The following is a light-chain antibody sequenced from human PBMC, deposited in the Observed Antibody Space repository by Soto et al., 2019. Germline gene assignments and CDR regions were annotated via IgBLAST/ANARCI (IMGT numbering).Light chain of an antibody. V-gene: IGKV3-15*01. J-gene: IGKJ3*01. CDR1: QSVSSN. Sequence: EIVMTQSPATLSVSPGERATLSCRASQSVSSNLAWYQQKPGQAPRLLIYDASTRATGIPARFRGSGSGTEFTLNICSLQSEDFAVYYCQEYNNWPPFTFGPGTRVHI. CDR2: DAS. CDR3: QEYNNWPPFT.